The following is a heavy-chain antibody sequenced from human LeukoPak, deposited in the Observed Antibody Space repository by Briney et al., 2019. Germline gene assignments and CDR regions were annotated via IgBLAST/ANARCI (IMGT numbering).Heavy chain of an antibody. D-gene: IGHD1-26*01. Sequence: SETLSLTCAVSGDSISSPYYWAWIRQSPERGLEWIASLHHKGTTFLNPSLKSRVAISRDTSTDQFSLNLISVTAAHTAVYYCARASLDDGSFGYSGQGNLVTVSS. CDR1: GDSISSPYY. J-gene: IGHJ4*02. CDR3: ARASLDDGSFGY. V-gene: IGHV4-38-2*01. CDR2: LHHKGTT.